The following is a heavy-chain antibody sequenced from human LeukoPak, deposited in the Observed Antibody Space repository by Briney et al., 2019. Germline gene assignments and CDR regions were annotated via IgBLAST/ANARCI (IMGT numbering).Heavy chain of an antibody. Sequence: SETLSLTCAVHGGSFSGYYWSWIRQPPGKGLEWIGEINHSGSTNYNPSLKSRVTISVDTSKNQFSLKLSSVTAADTAVYYCARGREQWLAYYFDYWGQGTLVTVSS. V-gene: IGHV4-34*01. D-gene: IGHD6-19*01. CDR1: GGSFSGYY. J-gene: IGHJ4*02. CDR3: ARGREQWLAYYFDY. CDR2: INHSGST.